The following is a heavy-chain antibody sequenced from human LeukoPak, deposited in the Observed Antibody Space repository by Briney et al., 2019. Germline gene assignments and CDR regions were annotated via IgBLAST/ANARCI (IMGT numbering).Heavy chain of an antibody. V-gene: IGHV4-34*01. J-gene: IGHJ5*02. CDR1: GGSFSGYY. Sequence: SETLSLTCAVYGGSFSGYYWSWLRQPPGKGLEWIGEINHSGSTNYNPSLTSRVTISVDTSKNQFSLKLSSVTAADTAVYYCARARQWLRFGDWFDRWGQGTLVTVSS. CDR2: INHSGST. D-gene: IGHD5-12*01. CDR3: ARARQWLRFGDWFDR.